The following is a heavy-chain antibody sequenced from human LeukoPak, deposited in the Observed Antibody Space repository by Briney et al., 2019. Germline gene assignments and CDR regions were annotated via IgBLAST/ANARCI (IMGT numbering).Heavy chain of an antibody. CDR1: GGSVGSGTYY. J-gene: IGHJ4*02. V-gene: IGHV4-39*07. CDR3: ARKPIINNAWYYFDY. Sequence: SETLSLTCTVSGGSVGSGTYYWSWIRQSPGKGLEWISNVYYSGSAYYNPSLNSRVTMSVDTSKNQFSLKLTSVTAADTAVYYCARKPIINNAWYYFDYWGQGTLVTVSS. D-gene: IGHD1/OR15-1a*01. CDR2: VYYSGSA.